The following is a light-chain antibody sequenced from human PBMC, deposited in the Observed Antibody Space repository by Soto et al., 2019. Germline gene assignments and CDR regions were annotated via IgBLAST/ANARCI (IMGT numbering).Light chain of an antibody. CDR2: EVS. J-gene: IGLJ2*01. V-gene: IGLV2-8*01. Sequence: QSALTQPPSASGSPGQSVTISCTGTSSDVGGYNCVSWYQQHPGKAPKLLIYEVSKRPSGVPDRFSGSKSGNTASLTVSGLQAEEDADYYCSSYAGSNIPVVFGGGTKLTVL. CDR3: SSYAGSNIPVV. CDR1: SSDVGGYNC.